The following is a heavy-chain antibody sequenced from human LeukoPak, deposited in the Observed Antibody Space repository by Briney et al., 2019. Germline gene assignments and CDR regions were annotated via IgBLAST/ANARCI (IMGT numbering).Heavy chain of an antibody. CDR2: INSDGSYT. D-gene: IGHD3-22*01. CDR3: ARDKMGYYDRWVPGFDY. Sequence: PGGSLRLSCAASGFTFRSHWMHWVRQAPGKGLVWVSRINSDGSYTNYADSVKGRFTISRDNAKNTLFLQMNSLRAEDTAVYYCARDKMGYYDRWVPGFDYWGQGTLVTVSS. CDR1: GFTFRSHW. J-gene: IGHJ4*02. V-gene: IGHV3-74*01.